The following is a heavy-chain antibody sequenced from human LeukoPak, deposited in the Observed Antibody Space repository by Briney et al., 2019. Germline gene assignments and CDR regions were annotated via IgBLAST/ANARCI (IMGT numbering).Heavy chain of an antibody. V-gene: IGHV3-30*18. CDR3: AKDQKGLADY. CDR1: GFTLSSYG. CDR2: IWYGGSNK. J-gene: IGHJ4*02. Sequence: PGRSLRLSCAASGFTLSSYGMHWVRQTPGKGLEWVAVIWYGGSNKYYADSVKGRFTISRDNSKNTLYLQMNSLRAEDTAVYYCAKDQKGLADYWGQGTLVTVSS.